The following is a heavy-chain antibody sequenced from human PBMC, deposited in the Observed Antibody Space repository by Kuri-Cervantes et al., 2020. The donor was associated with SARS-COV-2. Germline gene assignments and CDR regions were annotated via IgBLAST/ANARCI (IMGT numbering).Heavy chain of an antibody. Sequence: GESLKISCAASRFTFSSYSMNWVRQAPGKGLEWVSSISSSSSYIYYADSVKGRFTISRDNAKNSLYLQMNSLRAEDTAVYYCARDPYSSSWYRYYYGMDVWDQGTTVTVSS. CDR3: ARDPYSSSWYRYYYGMDV. V-gene: IGHV3-21*01. CDR1: RFTFSSYS. D-gene: IGHD6-13*01. J-gene: IGHJ6*02. CDR2: ISSSSSYI.